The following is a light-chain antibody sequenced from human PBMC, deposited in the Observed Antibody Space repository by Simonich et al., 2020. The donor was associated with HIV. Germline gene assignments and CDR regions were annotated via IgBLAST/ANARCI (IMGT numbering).Light chain of an antibody. CDR3: QQYNDWPT. CDR2: GAS. CDR1: QSVNSN. J-gene: IGKJ4*01. Sequence: DIVMTQSPATLSVSPGERATLSCRASQSVNSNLAWYQQKPGLPPRLLIYGASTRATGIPARFSGSGSGTEFTLTISSMQSEDFAVYSCQQYNDWPTFGGGTKVEIK. V-gene: IGKV3-15*01.